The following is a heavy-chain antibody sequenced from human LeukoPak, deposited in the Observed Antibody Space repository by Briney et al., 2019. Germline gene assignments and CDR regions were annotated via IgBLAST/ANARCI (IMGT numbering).Heavy chain of an antibody. CDR1: GGSISSGNW. D-gene: IGHD3-22*01. CDR3: ARGTYYYDSSDSV. V-gene: IGHV4-4*02. CDR2: IYHSGST. J-gene: IGHJ4*02. Sequence: SGTLSLTCAVSGGSISSGNWWSWVRQPPGTGLEWIGEIYHSGSTSYNPSLKSRVTMSVDKSKNQFSPKLSSVTAADTAVYYCARGTYYYDSSDSVWGQGTLVTVSS.